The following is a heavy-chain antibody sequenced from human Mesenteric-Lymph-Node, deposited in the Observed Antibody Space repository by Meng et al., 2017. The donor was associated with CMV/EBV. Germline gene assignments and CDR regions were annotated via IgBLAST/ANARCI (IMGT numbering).Heavy chain of an antibody. V-gene: IGHV3-11*04. CDR1: GFTFSDYY. CDR2: ISSSGSTI. Sequence: GESLKISCAASGFTFSDYYMSWIRQAPGKGLEWVSYISSSGSTIYYADSVKGRFTISRDNAKNSLYLQMNSLRAEDTAVYYCARRRSGSYRFDPWGQGTLVTVSS. J-gene: IGHJ5*02. CDR3: ARRRSGSYRFDP. D-gene: IGHD3-10*01.